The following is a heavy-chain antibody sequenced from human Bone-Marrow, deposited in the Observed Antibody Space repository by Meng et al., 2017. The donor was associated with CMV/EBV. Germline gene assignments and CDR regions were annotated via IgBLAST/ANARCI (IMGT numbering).Heavy chain of an antibody. D-gene: IGHD3-22*01. CDR2: ISTYNGNT. V-gene: IGHV1-18*04. J-gene: IGHJ6*02. Sequence: ASVKVSCKASGYIFSNYGITWVRQAPGQGLEWMGWISTYNGNTDYAQAFQGRVTVTTDTPTSTAYMDLRGLRSDDTAVYYCARDLVTMIDDYGMDVWGQGTTVTVSS. CDR3: ARDLVTMIDDYGMDV. CDR1: GYIFSNYG.